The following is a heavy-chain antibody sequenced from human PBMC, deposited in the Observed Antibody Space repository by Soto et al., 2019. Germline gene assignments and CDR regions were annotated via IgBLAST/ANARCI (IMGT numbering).Heavy chain of an antibody. CDR3: AKERSYYYYDGVDV. V-gene: IGHV3-23*01. CDR2: IIDSGGST. CDR1: GFTFSSCA. Sequence: GGSLRLSCAASGFTFSSCAMGWVRQATGKGLEWVSDIIDSGGSTYYADSVKGRFTISRDNSKSTLYLQMNSLRAEDTALYFCAKERSYYYYDGVDVWGPGTTVTVSS. J-gene: IGHJ6*02.